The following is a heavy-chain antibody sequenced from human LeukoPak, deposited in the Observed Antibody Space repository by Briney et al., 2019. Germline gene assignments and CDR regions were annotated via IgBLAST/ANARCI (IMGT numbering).Heavy chain of an antibody. CDR1: GFTVSSNY. J-gene: IGHJ6*02. CDR2: IYSGGST. D-gene: IGHD3-9*01. Sequence: GGSLRLSCAASGFTVSSNYMSWVRQAPGKGLEWVSVIYSGGSTYYADSVKGRFTIPRHNSKNTLYLQMNSLRAEDTALYYCARDAGFEIPGYDILTGYPTRDVWGQGTTVTVSS. V-gene: IGHV3-53*04. CDR3: ARDAGFEIPGYDILTGYPTRDV.